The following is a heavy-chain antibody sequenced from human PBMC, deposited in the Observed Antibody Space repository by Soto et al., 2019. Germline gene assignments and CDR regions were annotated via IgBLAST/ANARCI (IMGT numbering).Heavy chain of an antibody. V-gene: IGHV3-74*03. Sequence: PGGSLRLSCAASGFTFSNYWMRWVRHGPGQGLVWVSHINNDGKWTTYADSVKGRFTISRDNSKNTLYLQMNSLRAEDTAVYFCARDTGHYYYYYAMDVWGQGTTVTVSS. J-gene: IGHJ6*02. CDR1: GFTFSNYW. CDR2: INNDGKWT. D-gene: IGHD2-8*02. CDR3: ARDTGHYYYYYAMDV.